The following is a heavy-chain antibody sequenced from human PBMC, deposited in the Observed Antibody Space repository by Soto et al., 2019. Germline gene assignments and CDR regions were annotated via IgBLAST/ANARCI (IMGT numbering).Heavy chain of an antibody. J-gene: IGHJ3*02. V-gene: IGHV3-23*01. D-gene: IGHD6-19*01. CDR2: ISGSGGST. Sequence: EVQLLESGGGLVQPGGSLRLSCAASGFTFSSYAMSWVRQAPGKGLEWVSAISGSGGSTYYADSVKGRFTISRDNSKNTLYLQMNSLRAEDTAVYYCAKDMEGAVAGMGAFDIWGQGTMVTVSS. CDR3: AKDMEGAVAGMGAFDI. CDR1: GFTFSSYA.